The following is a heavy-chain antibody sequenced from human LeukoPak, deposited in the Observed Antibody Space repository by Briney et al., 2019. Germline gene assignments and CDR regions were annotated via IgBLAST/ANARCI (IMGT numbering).Heavy chain of an antibody. V-gene: IGHV3-21*01. CDR2: ISSSSSYI. CDR1: GFTFSSYS. J-gene: IGHJ3*02. CDR3: ASKVAGGAFDI. D-gene: IGHD6-19*01. Sequence: GGSLRLSCAASGFTFSSYSMNRVRQAPGKGLEWVSSISSSSSYIYYADSVKGRFTISRDNAKNSLYLQMNSLRAEDTAVYYCASKVAGGAFDIWGQGTMVTVSS.